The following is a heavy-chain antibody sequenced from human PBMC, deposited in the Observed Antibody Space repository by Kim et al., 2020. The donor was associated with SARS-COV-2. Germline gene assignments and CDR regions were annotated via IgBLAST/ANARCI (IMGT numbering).Heavy chain of an antibody. V-gene: IGHV3-23*01. CDR2: ISRSGGDT. CDR3: AKRLGGPSSTVDY. Sequence: GGSLRLSCAASGFTFANYAMNWVRQAPGKGLEWVSTISRSGGDTYYVDSVKGRFTISRDNSENTLYLQMNSLRAEDTAIYYCAKRLGGPSSTVDYWGQGTLVTVSS. D-gene: IGHD7-27*01. J-gene: IGHJ4*02. CDR1: GFTFANYA.